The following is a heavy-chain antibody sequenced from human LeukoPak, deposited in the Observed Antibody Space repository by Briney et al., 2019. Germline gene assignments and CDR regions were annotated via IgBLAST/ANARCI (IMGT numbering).Heavy chain of an antibody. CDR1: GFTFSSYA. CDR3: AKTRRNLYYFDY. Sequence: GGSLRLSCAASGFTFSSYAMSWVRQAPGKGLEWVSAISGSGGSTYYADSVKGRFTISRDNSKNTLYLQMNGLRAEDTAVYYCAKTRRNLYYFDYWGQGTLVTVSS. V-gene: IGHV3-23*01. CDR2: ISGSGGST. J-gene: IGHJ4*02.